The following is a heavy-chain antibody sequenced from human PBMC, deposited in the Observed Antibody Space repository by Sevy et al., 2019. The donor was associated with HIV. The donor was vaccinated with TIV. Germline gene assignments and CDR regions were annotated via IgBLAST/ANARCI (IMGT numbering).Heavy chain of an antibody. CDR3: ARDNSYGSWFDP. CDR1: GDSISSGGYS. V-gene: IGHV4-30-2*01. CDR2: IYHSGST. Sequence: SETLSLTCAVSGDSISSGGYSWSWIRQPPGKGLEWIGYIYHSGSTYYNPSLKSRVTISVDRSKNQFSLKLSSVTAADTAVYYCARDNSYGSWFDPWGQGTLVTVSS. J-gene: IGHJ5*02. D-gene: IGHD5-18*01.